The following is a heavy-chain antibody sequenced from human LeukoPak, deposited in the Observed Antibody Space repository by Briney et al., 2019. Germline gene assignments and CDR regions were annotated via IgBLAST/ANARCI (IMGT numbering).Heavy chain of an antibody. CDR3: AALVRGDDDFDI. D-gene: IGHD3-10*01. J-gene: IGHJ3*02. CDR1: GFTFSSSR. CDR2: NSYDGSDK. V-gene: IGHV3-30*03. Sequence: GGSLTLLCVASGFTFSSSRMHWVRQAPGKGLEWIAFNSYDGSDKYYAASVKGRFTISRDNSKNTMYLQMNSLRAEDRALYRCAALVRGDDDFDIWGQGTMVTVSS.